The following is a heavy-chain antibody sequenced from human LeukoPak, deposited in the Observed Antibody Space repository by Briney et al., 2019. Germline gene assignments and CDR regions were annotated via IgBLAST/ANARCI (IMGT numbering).Heavy chain of an antibody. CDR2: ISGSGTSI. Sequence: GGSLRLSWAASGFSFGISAMNWVRLAARRGMECVSAISGSGTSIYYADSVKGRFTISRDNSNNTLHLQMNSLRAEDTALYYCAKDVSPSRGSSSWTIDYWGQGILVTVSS. CDR1: GFSFGISA. CDR3: AKDVSPSRGSSSWTIDY. V-gene: IGHV3-23*01. D-gene: IGHD6-13*01. J-gene: IGHJ4*02.